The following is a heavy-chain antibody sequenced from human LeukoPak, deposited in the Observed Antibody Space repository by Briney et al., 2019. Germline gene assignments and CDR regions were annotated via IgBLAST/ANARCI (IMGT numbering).Heavy chain of an antibody. V-gene: IGHV3-72*01. CDR2: TGNKASGYTT. J-gene: IGHJ3*02. Sequence: GGSLRLSCAASGSTFSDQYMDWVRQAPGKGLEWVGRTGNKASGYTTEYAASVKGRFTISRDDSQNSLYLQMSSLKTEDTAVYYCTRGYSGRSVYAFDIWGPGTMVTVSS. D-gene: IGHD1-26*01. CDR1: GSTFSDQY. CDR3: TRGYSGRSVYAFDI.